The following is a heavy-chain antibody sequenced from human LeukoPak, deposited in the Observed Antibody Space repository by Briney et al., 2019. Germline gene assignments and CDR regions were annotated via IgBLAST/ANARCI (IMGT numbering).Heavy chain of an antibody. Sequence: GGSLRLSCAASGLTFSSYGMSWVRQAPGKGLEWVSGISGSGGSTYYADSVKGRFTISRDNSKNTLYLQMNRLRAEDTAVYYCPSAGGLRYFDWSPGIWGQGTLVTVSS. CDR2: ISGSGGST. V-gene: IGHV3-23*01. CDR1: GLTFSSYG. D-gene: IGHD3-9*01. CDR3: PSAGGLRYFDWSPGI. J-gene: IGHJ4*02.